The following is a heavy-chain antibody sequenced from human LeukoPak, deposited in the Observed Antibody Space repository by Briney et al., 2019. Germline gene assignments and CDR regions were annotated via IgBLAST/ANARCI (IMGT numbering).Heavy chain of an antibody. D-gene: IGHD4-17*01. V-gene: IGHV3-53*01. CDR3: AKGYYGDYSFDAFDI. J-gene: IGHJ3*02. Sequence: GGSLRLSCAASGFTVSSSYMTWVRQAPGKGLEWVSVIYSGGTTYYADSVKGRFTISRDNSKNTLYLQMNSLRAEDTAVYYCAKGYYGDYSFDAFDIWGQGTMVTVSS. CDR1: GFTVSSSY. CDR2: IYSGGTT.